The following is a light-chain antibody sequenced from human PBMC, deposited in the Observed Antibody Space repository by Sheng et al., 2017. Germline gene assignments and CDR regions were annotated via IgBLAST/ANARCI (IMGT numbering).Light chain of an antibody. CDR2: GAS. V-gene: IGKV3-15*01. CDR3: QQYNNWPPTFT. Sequence: EIVLTQSPGTLSLSPGERATLSCRASQSVNSNYLAWYQQKAGQAPRLLIYGASTRATGIPARFSGSGSGTEFALTISSLQSEDFAVYFCQQYNNWPPTFTFGRGTKVDIK. CDR1: QSVNSN. J-gene: IGKJ3*01.